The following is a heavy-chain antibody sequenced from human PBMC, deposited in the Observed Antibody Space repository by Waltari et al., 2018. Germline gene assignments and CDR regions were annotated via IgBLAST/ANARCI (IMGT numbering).Heavy chain of an antibody. Sequence: QLQLQESGPGLVKPSETLSLTCTVSGGSISSSSYYWGWIRQPPGKGLEWIGSIYYSGSTYYNPSLKSRVTISVDTSKNQFSLKLSSVTAADTAVYYCARHGAAAPLFDYWGQGTLVTVSS. CDR3: ARHGAAAPLFDY. CDR1: GGSISSSSYY. J-gene: IGHJ4*02. CDR2: IYYSGST. V-gene: IGHV4-39*01. D-gene: IGHD6-13*01.